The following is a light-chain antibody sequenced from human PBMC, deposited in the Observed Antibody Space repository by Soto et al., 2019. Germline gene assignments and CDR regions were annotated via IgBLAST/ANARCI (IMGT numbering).Light chain of an antibody. CDR1: SSDVGGYNY. J-gene: IGLJ1*01. Sequence: QSALTQPASVSGSPGQSITISCTGTSSDVGGYNYVSWYQQHPGKAPNLMIYEVSNRPSGVSNRFSGSKSGNTASLTISGLQADDEADYYCSSYTSSSTPYVFGTGTKGTVL. V-gene: IGLV2-14*01. CDR2: EVS. CDR3: SSYTSSSTPYV.